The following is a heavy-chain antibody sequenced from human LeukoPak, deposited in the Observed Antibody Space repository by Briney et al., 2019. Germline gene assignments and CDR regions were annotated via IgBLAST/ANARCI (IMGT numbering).Heavy chain of an antibody. CDR1: GGSISSYY. CDR2: IYSSGST. J-gene: IGHJ4*02. CDR3: ARVFSGNHYTLFDY. V-gene: IGHV4-59*01. Sequence: SSETLSLTCTVSGGSISSYYWNWIRQSPGKGLEWIGYIYSSGSTNYNPSLKGRVTISLDTSKNQFSLKLSSVTAADTAVYYCARVFSGNHYTLFDYWGQGTLVTVSS. D-gene: IGHD3-10*01.